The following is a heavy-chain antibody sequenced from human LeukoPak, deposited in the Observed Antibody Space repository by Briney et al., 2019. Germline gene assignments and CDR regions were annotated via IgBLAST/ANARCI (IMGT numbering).Heavy chain of an antibody. V-gene: IGHV4-34*01. D-gene: IGHD3-10*01. CDR2: INHSGST. J-gene: IGHJ4*02. CDR1: GGSFCGYY. CDR3: ARGRSTMVRGVTIDY. Sequence: SETPSLTCAVYGGSFCGYYWSWIRQPPRKRLEWSGEINHSGSTNYNPPLKSRVTISVDTSKNQFSLKLSSVTAADTAVYYCARGRSTMVRGVTIDYWGQGTLVTVSS.